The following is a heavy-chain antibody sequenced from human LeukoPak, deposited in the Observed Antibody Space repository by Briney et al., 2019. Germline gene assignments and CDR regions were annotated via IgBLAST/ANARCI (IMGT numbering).Heavy chain of an antibody. D-gene: IGHD3-9*01. CDR1: GASISSHY. Sequence: SETLSLTCSVSGASISSHYWSWIRQPPGKGLEWIGYIHYSGSTNCNPSLKSRVTISLDTSKNQFSLKLTSVTAADTAVYYCARDREGYYDILTGYYGVGAFDIWGQGTMVTVSS. J-gene: IGHJ3*02. CDR2: IHYSGST. V-gene: IGHV4-59*11. CDR3: ARDREGYYDILTGYYGVGAFDI.